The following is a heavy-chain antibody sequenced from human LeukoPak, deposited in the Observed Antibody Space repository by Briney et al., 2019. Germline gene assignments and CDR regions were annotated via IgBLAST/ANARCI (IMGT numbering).Heavy chain of an antibody. V-gene: IGHV4-59*01. CDR2: IYYSGST. Sequence: AETLSLTCTVSGGSISSCYWSWIRQPPGKRLEWIGYIYYSGSTNYNPSLKSRVTISVDTSKNQFSLRLSSVTAADTAVYYCARAGRIEAPSTYYFDYWGQGTLVTVSS. J-gene: IGHJ4*02. CDR3: ARAGRIEAPSTYYFDY. CDR1: GGSISSCY. D-gene: IGHD2/OR15-2a*01.